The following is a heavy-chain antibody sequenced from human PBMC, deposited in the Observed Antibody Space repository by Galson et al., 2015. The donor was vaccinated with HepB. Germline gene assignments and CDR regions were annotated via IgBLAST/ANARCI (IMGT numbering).Heavy chain of an antibody. D-gene: IGHD1-26*01. J-gene: IGHJ4*02. Sequence: SLRLSCAASGFTFSRYDMNWVRQAPGRRLEWVSSISGSYTIYYADSVKGRFTISRDNAKNSLYLQMNSLRDEDTAVYYCARRSSGNSFDYWGRGTLVTVSS. V-gene: IGHV3-69-1*01. CDR3: ARRSSGNSFDY. CDR1: GFTFSRYD. CDR2: ISGSYTI.